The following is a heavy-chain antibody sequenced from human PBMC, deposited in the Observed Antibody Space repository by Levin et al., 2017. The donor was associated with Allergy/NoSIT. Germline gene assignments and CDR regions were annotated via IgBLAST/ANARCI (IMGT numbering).Heavy chain of an antibody. CDR3: TRGPNYGDYLDY. CDR2: IRSKANSYAT. CDR1: GFTFSGSA. V-gene: IGHV3-73*01. D-gene: IGHD4-17*01. J-gene: IGHJ4*02. Sequence: GESLKISCAASGFTFSGSAMHWVRQASGKGLEWVGRIRSKANSYATAYAASVKGRFTISRDDSKNTAYLQMNSQKTEDTAVYYCTRGPNYGDYLDYWGQGTLVTVSS.